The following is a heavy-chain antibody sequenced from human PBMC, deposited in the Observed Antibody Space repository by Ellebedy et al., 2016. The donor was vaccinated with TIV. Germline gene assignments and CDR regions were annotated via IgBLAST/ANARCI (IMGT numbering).Heavy chain of an antibody. CDR3: ARGGFDHAFDL. V-gene: IGHV3-74*01. D-gene: IGHD3-9*01. J-gene: IGHJ3*01. Sequence: GGSLRLSXAASGFTFTNYWMHWVRQAPGKGLVWVSRIDNDGSETIYADSLRGRFIVSRDNARNTMYVELNSLRVEDSGVYFCARGGFDHAFDLWGQGTMVTVSS. CDR1: GFTFTNYW. CDR2: IDNDGSET.